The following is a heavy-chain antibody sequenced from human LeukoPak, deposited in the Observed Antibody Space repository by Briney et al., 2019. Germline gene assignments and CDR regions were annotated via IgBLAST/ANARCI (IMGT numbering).Heavy chain of an antibody. CDR3: AREDYYGTTVDP. Sequence: ASVKVSCKASGYTFTSYAMHWVRQAPGQRLEWMGWINAGNGNTKYSQKFQGRVTITRDTSASTAYMELSSLRSEDTAVYYCAREDYYGTTVDPWGQGTLVTVSS. V-gene: IGHV1-3*01. CDR2: INAGNGNT. D-gene: IGHD4-17*01. CDR1: GYTFTSYA. J-gene: IGHJ5*02.